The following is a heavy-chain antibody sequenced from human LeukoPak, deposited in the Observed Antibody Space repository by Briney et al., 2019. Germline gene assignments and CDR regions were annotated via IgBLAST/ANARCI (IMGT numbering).Heavy chain of an antibody. V-gene: IGHV3-30*02. Sequence: GGSLRLSCAASGFTFSNYGMHWVRQAPGKGLEWVAFIRYDGYDKYYADPVKGRFTISRDNSNTLYLQMNSLRPEDTAVYYCAKDWGMVGDSSGSVDYWGQGTLVTVSS. J-gene: IGHJ4*02. CDR3: AKDWGMVGDSSGSVDY. CDR1: GFTFSNYG. D-gene: IGHD3-22*01. CDR2: IRYDGYDK.